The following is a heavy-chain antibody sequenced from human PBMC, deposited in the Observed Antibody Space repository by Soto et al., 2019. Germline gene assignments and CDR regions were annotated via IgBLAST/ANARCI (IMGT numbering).Heavy chain of an antibody. CDR1: GFTFATYT. CDR2: ISGRGTRT. CDR3: AKDRRQGAVAGTSDFDY. J-gene: IGHJ4*02. Sequence: EVQMLESGGGLVQPGGSLRLSCAVSGFTFATYTMSWVRQAPGKGLEWVSTISGRGTRTYYADSVKGRFTISRDNSKNALYLQLNSLRSEDTAVYYCAKDRRQGAVAGTSDFDYWGQGTLVSVSS. D-gene: IGHD6-19*01. V-gene: IGHV3-23*01.